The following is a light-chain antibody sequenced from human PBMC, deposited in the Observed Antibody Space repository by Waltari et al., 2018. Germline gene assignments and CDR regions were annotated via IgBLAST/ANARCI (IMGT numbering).Light chain of an antibody. Sequence: QSALTQPRSVSGSPGQSVTLSCTGPSSDVGGYDYVSWYKQRPGKAPKVMVYEVSMRPSGVPDRFSGSKSGNTASLTISGLQAEDEAEYYCCSYAGSHSWVFGGGTRLTVL. CDR3: CSYAGSHSWV. V-gene: IGLV2-11*01. J-gene: IGLJ3*02. CDR2: EVS. CDR1: SSDVGGYDY.